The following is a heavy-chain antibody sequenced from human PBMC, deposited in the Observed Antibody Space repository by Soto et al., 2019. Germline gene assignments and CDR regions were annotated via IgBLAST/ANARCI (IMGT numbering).Heavy chain of an antibody. CDR1: GFTFSSYG. CDR2: ISYDGSNK. Sequence: GGSLRLSCAASGFTFSSYGMHWVRQAPGKGLEWVAVISYDGSNKYYADSVKGRFTISRDNSKNTLYLQMNSLRAEDTAVYYCAKDPGYYDSSGSLDYWGQGTLVTGLL. V-gene: IGHV3-30*18. CDR3: AKDPGYYDSSGSLDY. J-gene: IGHJ4*02. D-gene: IGHD3-22*01.